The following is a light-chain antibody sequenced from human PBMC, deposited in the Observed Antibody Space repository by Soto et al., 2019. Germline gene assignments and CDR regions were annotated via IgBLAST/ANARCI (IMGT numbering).Light chain of an antibody. CDR3: SSFSSDSTPLV. Sequence: QSALTQPASVSASPGQSITISCTGTSSDVGGYNYVSWYQHHPGKAPKLMVYEVTNRPSGVSNRFSGSKSGNTASLTISGLQAEDEADYYCSSFSSDSTPLVFGGGTKVTVL. CDR2: EVT. CDR1: SSDVGGYNY. J-gene: IGLJ2*01. V-gene: IGLV2-14*01.